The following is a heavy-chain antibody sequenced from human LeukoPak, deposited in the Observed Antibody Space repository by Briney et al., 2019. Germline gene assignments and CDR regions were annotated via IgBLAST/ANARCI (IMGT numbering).Heavy chain of an antibody. J-gene: IGHJ3*02. V-gene: IGHV3-23*01. Sequence: GGSLRLSCAASGFTFSSYAMSWVRQAPGKGLEWVSAISGSGGSTYYADSVKGRFTISRDNSKNTLYLQMNSLRAEGTAVYYCAKDITILGEAFDIWGQGTMVTVSS. CDR1: GFTFSSYA. D-gene: IGHD3-3*01. CDR2: ISGSGGST. CDR3: AKDITILGEAFDI.